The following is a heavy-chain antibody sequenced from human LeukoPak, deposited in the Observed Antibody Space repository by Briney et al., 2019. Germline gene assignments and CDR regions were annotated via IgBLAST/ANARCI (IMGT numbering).Heavy chain of an antibody. V-gene: IGHV3-23*01. J-gene: IGHJ4*02. CDR3: AKEDGIVGAKELDY. D-gene: IGHD1-26*01. CDR1: GFIFSRYA. Sequence: PGGSLRLSCAASGFIFSRYAMSWVRQAPGKGLEGVSAISGGGDGTYYADSVKGRFSISRDNSKNTLYLQMYSLRAEDTAVYYCAKEDGIVGAKELDYWGQGTLVIVSS. CDR2: ISGGGDGT.